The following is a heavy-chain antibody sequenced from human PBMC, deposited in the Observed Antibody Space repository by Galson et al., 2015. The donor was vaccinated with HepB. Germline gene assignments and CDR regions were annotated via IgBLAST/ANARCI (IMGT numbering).Heavy chain of an antibody. V-gene: IGHV1-58*01. CDR1: GFTFTSSA. J-gene: IGHJ3*02. Sequence: SVKVSCKASGFTFTSSAVQWVRQARGQRLEWIGWIVVGSGNTNYAQKFQERVTITRDMSTSTAYMELSSLRSEDTAVYYCAALNYDFWSGYYTGMGAFDIWGQGTMVTVSS. CDR2: IVVGSGNT. CDR3: AALNYDFWSGYYTGMGAFDI. D-gene: IGHD3-3*01.